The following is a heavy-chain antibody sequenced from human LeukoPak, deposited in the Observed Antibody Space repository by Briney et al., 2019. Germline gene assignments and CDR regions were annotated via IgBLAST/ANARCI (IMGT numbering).Heavy chain of an antibody. CDR3: AREEPWWLLPSY. J-gene: IGHJ4*02. Sequence: PGGSLRLSCAASGFTFSSYAMHWVRQAPGKGLEWVAVISYDGSNKYYADSVKGRFTISRDNSKSTLYLQMNSLRAEDTALYYCAREEPWWLLPSYWGQGTLVTVSS. V-gene: IGHV3-30-3*01. CDR2: ISYDGSNK. CDR1: GFTFSSYA. D-gene: IGHD3-22*01.